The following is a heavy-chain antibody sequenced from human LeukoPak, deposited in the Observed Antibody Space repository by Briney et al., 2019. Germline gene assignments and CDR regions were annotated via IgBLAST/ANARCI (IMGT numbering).Heavy chain of an antibody. CDR3: ARGGVAAAGTVRWFDP. Sequence: ASVKVSCKASGYTFTGYYMHWVRQAPGQGLEWMGWINPNSGGTNYAQKFQGRATMTRDTSISTAHMELSRLRSDDTAVYYCARGGVAAAGTVRWFDPWGQGTLVTVSS. CDR2: INPNSGGT. CDR1: GYTFTGYY. D-gene: IGHD6-13*01. J-gene: IGHJ5*02. V-gene: IGHV1-2*02.